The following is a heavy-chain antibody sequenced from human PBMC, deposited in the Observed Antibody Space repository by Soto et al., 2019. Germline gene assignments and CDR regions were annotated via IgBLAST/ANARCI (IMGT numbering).Heavy chain of an antibody. Sequence: EVQLVGSGGGLVQPGRSLRLSCVVSGFTFDDYAMHWVRQAPGKGLEWVSGIGWNGGSIAYADSVKGRFTISRDNAKKSLYLQMNSLRSEDTAWYYCAKAATITGKGVCDCWGQGILVTVSS. CDR1: GFTFDDYA. J-gene: IGHJ4*02. V-gene: IGHV3-9*01. D-gene: IGHD1-20*01. CDR2: IGWNGGSI. CDR3: AKAATITGKGVCDC.